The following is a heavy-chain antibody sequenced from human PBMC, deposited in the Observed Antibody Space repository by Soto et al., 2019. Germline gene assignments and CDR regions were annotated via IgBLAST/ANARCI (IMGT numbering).Heavy chain of an antibody. V-gene: IGHV3-15*01. D-gene: IGHD3-22*01. CDR2: IKSKTDGGTT. CDR1: AFTFSNAW. Sequence: GGSLILSCAASAFTFSNAWMSWVRQAPGKGLEWVGRIKSKTDGGTTDYAAPVKGRFTISRDDSKNTLYLQMNSLKTEDTAVYYCTTAYYDRSRGYYFYSGMDVWGQGTKVTVSS. J-gene: IGHJ6*02. CDR3: TTAYYDRSRGYYFYSGMDV.